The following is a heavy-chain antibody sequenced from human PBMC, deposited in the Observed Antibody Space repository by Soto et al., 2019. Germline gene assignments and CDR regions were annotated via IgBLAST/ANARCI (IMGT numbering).Heavy chain of an antibody. J-gene: IGHJ6*02. Sequence: GESLKISCKGSGYSFTSYWISWVRQMPGKGLEWMGRIDPSDSYTNYSPSFQGHVTISADKSISTAYLQWSSLKASDTAMYYCARVPIAAAGTSTLYYYYGMDVWGQGTTVTVSS. CDR1: GYSFTSYW. CDR2: IDPSDSYT. D-gene: IGHD6-13*01. CDR3: ARVPIAAAGTSTLYYYYGMDV. V-gene: IGHV5-10-1*01.